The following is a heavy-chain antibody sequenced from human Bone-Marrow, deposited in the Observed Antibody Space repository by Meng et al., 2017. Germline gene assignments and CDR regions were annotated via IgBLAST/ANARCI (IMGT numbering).Heavy chain of an antibody. D-gene: IGHD3-22*01. J-gene: IGHJ4*02. CDR2: INHSGST. Sequence: GSLRLSCAVYGGSFSGYYWSWIRQPPGRGLEWIGEINHSGSTNYNPSLKSRVTITVDTSKSKFSLKLSTVTAADTAVYYCASPRGYYDGSGYSNNYWGQGTLVTVSS. CDR1: GGSFSGYY. CDR3: ASPRGYYDGSGYSNNY. V-gene: IGHV4-34*01.